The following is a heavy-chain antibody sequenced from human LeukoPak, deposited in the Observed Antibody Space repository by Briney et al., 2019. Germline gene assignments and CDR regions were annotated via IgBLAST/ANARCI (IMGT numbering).Heavy chain of an antibody. CDR3: ARALDYYDSSGYYYLHYYGMDV. CDR1: GGSISSGSYY. V-gene: IGHV4-61*02. D-gene: IGHD3-22*01. CDR2: IYTCWST. Sequence: PSQTLSLTCTVSGGSISSGSYYWSWIRRPAGKGLEWIGRIYTCWSTNYNPSLKGRVTISVDTSKNQFSLKLSSVTAADTAVYYCARALDYYDSSGYYYLHYYGMDVWGQGTTVTVSS. J-gene: IGHJ6*02.